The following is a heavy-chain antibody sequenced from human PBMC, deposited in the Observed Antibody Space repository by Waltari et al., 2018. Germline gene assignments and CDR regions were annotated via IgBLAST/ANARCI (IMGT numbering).Heavy chain of an antibody. CDR3: ATYIGASVGTAAFDV. D-gene: IGHD5-12*01. J-gene: IGHJ3*01. CDR2: ISYNGAT. V-gene: IGHV4-39*01. Sequence: QLQLQESGPGLVKPSETLALTCSVSGGSITTNRPYWGWIRQPPGQGLEWIGTISYNGATDYSPSLRGGINLSRDTTMNQLSLKLGSGTAADTAVYYCATYIGASVGTAAFDVWGQGTMVTVSS. CDR1: GGSITTNRPY.